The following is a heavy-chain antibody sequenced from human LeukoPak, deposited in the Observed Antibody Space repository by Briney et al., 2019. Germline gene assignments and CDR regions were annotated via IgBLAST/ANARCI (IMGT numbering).Heavy chain of an antibody. Sequence: SETLSLTCSVSGGSISSYYWSWIRQPPGKGLEWIGYMYYSGSTHYNPSLESRVTISIDTSKKQLSLKLTSVTAADTAVYYCARHSLELPYDAFDIWGQGTMVTVSS. CDR1: GGSISSYY. D-gene: IGHD1-7*01. J-gene: IGHJ3*02. CDR2: MYYSGST. V-gene: IGHV4-59*08. CDR3: ARHSLELPYDAFDI.